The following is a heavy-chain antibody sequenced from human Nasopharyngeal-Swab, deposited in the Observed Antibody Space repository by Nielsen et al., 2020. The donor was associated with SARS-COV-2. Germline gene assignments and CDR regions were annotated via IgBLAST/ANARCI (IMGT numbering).Heavy chain of an antibody. Sequence: SVKVSCKAPGGTFSRHGISWVRQAPGQGLEWMGGIIPIFGTANYAQKFQGRVTITADESTSTVYMELSSLRSEDTAIYYCARGTVDIVSTVRPYTYWGQGTLVTVSS. V-gene: IGHV1-69*13. CDR2: IIPIFGTA. CDR1: GGTFSRHG. D-gene: IGHD5/OR15-5a*01. CDR3: ARGTVDIVSTVRPYTY. J-gene: IGHJ4*02.